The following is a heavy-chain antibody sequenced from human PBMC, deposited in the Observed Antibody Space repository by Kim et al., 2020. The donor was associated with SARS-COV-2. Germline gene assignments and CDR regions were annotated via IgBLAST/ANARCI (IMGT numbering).Heavy chain of an antibody. CDR2: ISYDGSNK. CDR1: GFTFSSYG. Sequence: GGSLRLSCAASGFTFSSYGMHWVRQAPGKGLEWVAVISYDGSNKYYADSVKGRFTISRDNSKNTLYLQMNSLRAENTAVYYCAKESCCSGGSCYLPYYYYYGVDVWGQGRTVTVS. D-gene: IGHD2-15*01. V-gene: IGHV3-30*18. J-gene: IGHJ6*01. CDR3: AKESCCSGGSCYLPYYYYYGVDV.